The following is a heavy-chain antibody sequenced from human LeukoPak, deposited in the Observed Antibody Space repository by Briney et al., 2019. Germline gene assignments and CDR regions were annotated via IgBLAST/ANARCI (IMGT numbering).Heavy chain of an antibody. Sequence: GGSLRLSCAGSGFTFSDFWMTWVRQTPGKGLEWVANIKEDGTEKNLVDSVKGRFTISRDNTKNSLYLQMNSLRADDTAVYYCARVGYSGSPGDYWGQGTLVTVSS. V-gene: IGHV3-7*01. D-gene: IGHD1-26*01. CDR1: GFTFSDFW. CDR3: ARVGYSGSPGDY. CDR2: IKEDGTEK. J-gene: IGHJ4*02.